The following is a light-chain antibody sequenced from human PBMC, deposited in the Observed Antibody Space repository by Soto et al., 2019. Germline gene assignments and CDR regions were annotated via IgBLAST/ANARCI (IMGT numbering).Light chain of an antibody. CDR1: QSVSNN. J-gene: IGKJ1*01. CDR2: DAS. Sequence: ILMTQSPATLSVSPGERATLSCRASQSVSNNLAWYQQKPGQAPSLLIYDASTRATGIPARFSGSGPGTEFTLTISGLQSEDFAVYYCQQYNISPPWTFGQGTKVEVK. V-gene: IGKV3-15*01. CDR3: QQYNISPPWT.